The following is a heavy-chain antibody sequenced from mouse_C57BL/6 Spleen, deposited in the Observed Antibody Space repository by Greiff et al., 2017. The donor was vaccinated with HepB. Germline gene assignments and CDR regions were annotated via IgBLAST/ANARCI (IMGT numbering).Heavy chain of an antibody. Sequence: EVQGVESGGGLVKPGGSLKLSCAASGFTFSSYAMSWVRQTPEKRLEWVATISDGGSYTYYPDNVKGRFTISRDNAKNNLYLQMSHLKSEDTAMYYCARESYYYGSSYDAMDYWGQGTSVTVSS. CDR2: ISDGGSYT. CDR1: GFTFSSYA. V-gene: IGHV5-4*01. J-gene: IGHJ4*01. CDR3: ARESYYYGSSYDAMDY. D-gene: IGHD1-1*01.